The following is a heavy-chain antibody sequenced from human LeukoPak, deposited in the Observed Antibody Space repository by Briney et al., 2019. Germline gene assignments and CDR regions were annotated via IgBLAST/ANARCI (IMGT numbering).Heavy chain of an antibody. V-gene: IGHV4-34*01. Sequence: SETLSLTCAVYGGSFSGYYWSWIRQPPGKGLEWIGEINHSGSTNYNPSLKSRVTISVDTSKNQFSLKLSSVTAADTAVYYCAREADIVVVPAAIRRGYYFDYWGQGTLVTVSS. CDR1: GGSFSGYY. CDR2: INHSGST. J-gene: IGHJ4*02. CDR3: AREADIVVVPAAIRRGYYFDY. D-gene: IGHD2-2*01.